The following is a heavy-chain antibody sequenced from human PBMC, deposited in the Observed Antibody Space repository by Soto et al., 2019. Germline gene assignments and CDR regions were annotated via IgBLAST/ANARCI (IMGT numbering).Heavy chain of an antibody. CDR1: GFTFSSYG. CDR3: VPGYCSSTSCSEPKSGY. D-gene: IGHD2-2*03. Sequence: GGSLRLSCAASGFTFSSYGMHWVRQAPGKGLEWVAVISYDGSNKYYADSVKGRFTISRDNSKNTLYLQMNSLRAEDTAVYYCVPGYCSSTSCSEPKSGYWGQGTLVTVSS. V-gene: IGHV3-30*03. CDR2: ISYDGSNK. J-gene: IGHJ4*02.